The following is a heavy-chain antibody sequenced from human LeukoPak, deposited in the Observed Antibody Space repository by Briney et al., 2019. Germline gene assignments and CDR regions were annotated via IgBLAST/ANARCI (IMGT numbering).Heavy chain of an antibody. Sequence: GGSLRLSCAASGFTFSSYTMNWVRQAPGKGLEWVSSITGSAIETHYADSVKGRFTISRDNFKNTLYLQMNSLRAEDTAVYYCAKGRSSYYDFWSGTLEDWGQGTMVTVSS. V-gene: IGHV3-23*01. CDR3: AKGRSSYYDFWSGTLED. CDR1: GFTFSSYT. J-gene: IGHJ3*01. D-gene: IGHD3-3*01. CDR2: ITGSAIET.